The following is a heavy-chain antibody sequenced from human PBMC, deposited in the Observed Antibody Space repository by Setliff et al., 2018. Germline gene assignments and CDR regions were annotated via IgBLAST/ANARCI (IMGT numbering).Heavy chain of an antibody. D-gene: IGHD3-22*01. CDR3: ARINFYVSSGYYYAPDF. V-gene: IGHV1-18*01. Sequence: ASVKVSCKASGYTFNNYGITWVRQAPGQGLEWMGWINNYSFKTTYPQKFLDRVTVTTDTSATTAYTELENLRSDDTAVYYCARINFYVSSGYYYAPDFWGQGTLVTVSS. CDR1: GYTFNNYG. CDR2: INNYSFKT. J-gene: IGHJ4*02.